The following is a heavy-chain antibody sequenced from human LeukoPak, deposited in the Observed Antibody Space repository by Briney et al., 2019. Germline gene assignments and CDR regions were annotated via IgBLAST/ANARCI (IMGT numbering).Heavy chain of an antibody. Sequence: PGGSLRLSCAASGFTFSSYAMSWVRQAPGKGLEWVSTISGSGGSTYYADSVKGRFTISRDNSKNTLYLQMNSLRAEDTAVYYCARDHGVAVAGIRYFDYWGQGTLVTVSS. D-gene: IGHD6-19*01. CDR1: GFTFSSYA. V-gene: IGHV3-23*01. J-gene: IGHJ4*02. CDR2: ISGSGGST. CDR3: ARDHGVAVAGIRYFDY.